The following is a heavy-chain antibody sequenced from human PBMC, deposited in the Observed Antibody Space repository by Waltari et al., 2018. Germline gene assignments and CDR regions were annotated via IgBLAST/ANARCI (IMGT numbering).Heavy chain of an antibody. D-gene: IGHD3-10*01. V-gene: IGHV4-38-2*01. Sequence: QVQLQESGPGLVKPSETLSLTCAVSGYSISSGYYWGWIRQPPGKGLEWIGSIYHSGSTYYNPSLKSRVTISVDTSKNQFSLKLSSVTAADTAVYYCVRGIQMVRGVAYKYNWFDPWGQGTLVTVSS. CDR3: VRGIQMVRGVAYKYNWFDP. CDR1: GYSISSGYY. CDR2: IYHSGST. J-gene: IGHJ5*02.